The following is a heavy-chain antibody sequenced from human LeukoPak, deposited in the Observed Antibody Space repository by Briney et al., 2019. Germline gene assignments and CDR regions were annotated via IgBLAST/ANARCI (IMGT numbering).Heavy chain of an antibody. D-gene: IGHD4-17*01. Sequence: SETLSLTCNVPGGSISDYYWSWIRQPAGRGLEWVGRIYTTGSTNYNPALKSRVTMSVDTSKNQFSLNMTSVTAADTAMYYCARDSNGDRAFDMWGQGTMVTVSP. CDR2: IYTTGST. CDR1: GGSISDYY. CDR3: ARDSNGDRAFDM. J-gene: IGHJ3*02. V-gene: IGHV4-4*07.